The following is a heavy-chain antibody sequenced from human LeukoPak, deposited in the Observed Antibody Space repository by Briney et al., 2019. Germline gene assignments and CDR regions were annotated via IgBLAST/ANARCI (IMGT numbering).Heavy chain of an antibody. V-gene: IGHV3-30*02. D-gene: IGHD4-17*01. CDR2: LGSDGSNR. J-gene: IGHJ4*02. CDR1: GSTFSSYG. CDR3: ARVYGDYQTYYFDY. Sequence: GGSLRLSCAASGSTFSSYGMHWVRQAPGKGLHWVSFLGSDGSNRHYADPVKGRFTISRDNSKNTLYLQMNSLRAEDTAVYYCARVYGDYQTYYFDYWGQGTLVTVSS.